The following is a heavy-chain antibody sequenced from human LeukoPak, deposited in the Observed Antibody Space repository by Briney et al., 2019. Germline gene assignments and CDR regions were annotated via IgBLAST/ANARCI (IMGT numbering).Heavy chain of an antibody. CDR3: ARAPYYYDSSGYEEGGLPEY. D-gene: IGHD3-22*01. J-gene: IGHJ4*02. CDR1: GFTFSSYA. Sequence: GGSLRLSGAASGFTFSSYAMHWVRQAPGKGLEWVAVISYDGSNKYYADSVKGRFTISRDNSKNTLYLQMNSLRSEDTAVYYCARAPYYYDSSGYEEGGLPEYWGQGTLVTVSS. CDR2: ISYDGSNK. V-gene: IGHV3-30*04.